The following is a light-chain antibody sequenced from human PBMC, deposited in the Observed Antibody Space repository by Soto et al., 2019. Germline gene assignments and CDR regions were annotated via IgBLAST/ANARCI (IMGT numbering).Light chain of an antibody. CDR3: MQALQTPIT. CDR2: TVS. CDR1: QSLLDSDDGNTY. J-gene: IGKJ3*01. Sequence: DIVMTQTPLSLPVTPGEPASISCRSSQSLLDSDDGNTYLDWYLQKPGQSPQLLIYTVSYRASGVPDRFSGSGSGTAFTLKISRVEAEDVGVYYCMQALQTPITFGPGTKVDIK. V-gene: IGKV2-40*01.